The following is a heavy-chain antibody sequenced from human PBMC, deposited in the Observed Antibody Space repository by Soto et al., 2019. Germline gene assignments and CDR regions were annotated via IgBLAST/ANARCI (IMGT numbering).Heavy chain of an antibody. Sequence: DVQLVESGGGVVQPGGSLRLSCAASGLSFNIYWMHWVRQVPGKGLVWLARINSDGSHTIYVDSVKGRFTISRDNAKQTVFLQMDSLRDEDTGVYYCAGGMAGLDVWGQGTTVTVSS. CDR2: INSDGSHT. CDR1: GLSFNIYW. V-gene: IGHV3-74*01. J-gene: IGHJ6*02. CDR3: AGGMAGLDV.